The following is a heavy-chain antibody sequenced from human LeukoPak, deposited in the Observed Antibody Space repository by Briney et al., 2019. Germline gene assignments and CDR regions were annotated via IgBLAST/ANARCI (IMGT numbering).Heavy chain of an antibody. CDR1: GFTFSSFW. D-gene: IGHD2/OR15-2a*01. CDR3: ATYLYATSAFDS. Sequence: PGGSLRLSCAASGFTFSSFWMSWVRQATGKGLEWVANINEDGREMYYLDSVKGRFTISRDNAEISLSLQMNSLRSEDTAVYYCATYLYATSAFDSWGQGTLVTVSS. J-gene: IGHJ5*01. CDR2: INEDGREM. V-gene: IGHV3-7*05.